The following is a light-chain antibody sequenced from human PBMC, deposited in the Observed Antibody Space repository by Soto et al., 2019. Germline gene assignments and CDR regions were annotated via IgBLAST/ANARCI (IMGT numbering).Light chain of an antibody. Sequence: QSVLTQPASVSGCPGQSITISCTGTSSDIGGYNYVSWYQQHPGKAPKLMIYDVSYRPSGVSNRFSGSKSGNTASLTISGLQAEDEADYYCSSYSTSRGVFGGGTKLTVL. CDR3: SSYSTSRGV. CDR2: DVS. V-gene: IGLV2-14*01. CDR1: SSDIGGYNY. J-gene: IGLJ2*01.